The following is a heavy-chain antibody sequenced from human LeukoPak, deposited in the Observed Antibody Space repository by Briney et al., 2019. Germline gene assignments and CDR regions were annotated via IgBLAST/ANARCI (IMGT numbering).Heavy chain of an antibody. J-gene: IGHJ4*02. V-gene: IGHV3-7*05. CDR3: ARDRGYYGSGSYYPLDY. Sequence: GGSLRLSCAASGFTFSSYWMGWVRQAPGKGLEWVANIKQDGSEKYYVDSVKGRFTISRDNAKNSLYLQMNSLRAEDTAVYYCARDRGYYGSGSYYPLDYWGQGTLVTVSS. CDR2: IKQDGSEK. CDR1: GFTFSSYW. D-gene: IGHD3-10*01.